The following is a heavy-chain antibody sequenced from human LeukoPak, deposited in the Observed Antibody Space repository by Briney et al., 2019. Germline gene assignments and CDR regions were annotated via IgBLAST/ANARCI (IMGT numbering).Heavy chain of an antibody. D-gene: IGHD3-10*01. J-gene: IGHJ4*02. CDR3: ARSSFGTYKLFDY. CDR2: IKSEWSST. V-gene: IGHV3-74*01. Sequence: GGSVRLSCAASGFTFSSYWMHWVRQAPGKGLVWVSRIKSEWSSTSYADSVKGRFTISRDNAKNTLYLQMNSLRAEVTAVYYCARSSFGTYKLFDYWGQGTLVTVSS. CDR1: GFTFSSYW.